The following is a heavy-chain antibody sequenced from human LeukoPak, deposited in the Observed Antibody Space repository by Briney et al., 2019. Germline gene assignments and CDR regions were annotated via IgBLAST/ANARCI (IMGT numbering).Heavy chain of an antibody. Sequence: PGGSLRLSCAASGFTFSSYSMNWVRQAPGKGLEWVSSISSSSSYIYYADSVKGRFTISRDNAKNSLYLQMNSLRAEDTAVYYCARDSYCSGGSCYSASGRAPNNWFDPWGQGTLVTVSS. CDR3: ARDSYCSGGSCYSASGRAPNNWFDP. J-gene: IGHJ5*02. CDR1: GFTFSSYS. V-gene: IGHV3-21*01. CDR2: ISSSSSYI. D-gene: IGHD2-15*01.